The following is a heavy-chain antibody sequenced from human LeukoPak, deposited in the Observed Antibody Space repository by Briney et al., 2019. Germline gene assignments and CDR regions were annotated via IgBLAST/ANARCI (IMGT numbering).Heavy chain of an antibody. V-gene: IGHV4-38-2*01. Sequence: PSETLSLTCAVSGYSISSGYYWGWIRQPPGKGLEWIGSIYHSGSTYYNPSLKSRVTISVDTSKNQFSLKLSSVTAADTAVYYCARNMITFGGVIAGGLDYWGQGTLVTVSS. CDR2: IYHSGST. CDR3: ARNMITFGGVIAGGLDY. J-gene: IGHJ4*02. D-gene: IGHD3-16*02. CDR1: GYSISSGYY.